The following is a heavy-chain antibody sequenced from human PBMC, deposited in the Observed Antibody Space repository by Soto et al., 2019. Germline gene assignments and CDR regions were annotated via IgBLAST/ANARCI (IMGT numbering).Heavy chain of an antibody. J-gene: IGHJ6*02. CDR1: GGTFSRHA. V-gene: IGHV1-69*13. CDR2: IIPIFGTA. Sequence: SVKVSCKSSGGTFSRHAINWVRQAPGQGLEWMGGIIPIFGTANYAQKLQGRVTITADESTSTAYMELSSLRSEDTAVYYCANSYGYYYYYGMDVRGQGTTVPVSS. CDR3: ANSYGYYYYYGMDV. D-gene: IGHD5-18*01.